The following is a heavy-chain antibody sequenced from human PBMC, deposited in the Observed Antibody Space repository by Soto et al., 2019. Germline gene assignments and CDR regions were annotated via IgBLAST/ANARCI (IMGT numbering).Heavy chain of an antibody. CDR2: IKSKTDGGTT. Sequence: GGSLRLSCAASGFTFSNAWMNWVRQAPGKGLEWVGRIKSKTDGGTTDYAAPVKGRFTISRDDSKNTLYLQMNSLKTEDTAVYYCTTVPLGSSGYYYVIRFWTFDYWGQGTLVTVSS. V-gene: IGHV3-15*07. CDR3: TTVPLGSSGYYYVIRFWTFDY. D-gene: IGHD3-22*01. J-gene: IGHJ4*02. CDR1: GFTFSNAW.